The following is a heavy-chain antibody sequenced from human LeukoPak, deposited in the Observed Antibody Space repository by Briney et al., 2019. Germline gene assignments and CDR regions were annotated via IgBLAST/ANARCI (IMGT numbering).Heavy chain of an antibody. J-gene: IGHJ4*01. V-gene: IGHV1-46*01. D-gene: IGHD6-19*01. CDR3: ARGPYSGDWHFDF. CDR2: ISPSGGST. Sequence: EASVKVSCKASGYTFTSYFIHWVRQAPGQGLEWMGVISPSGGSTSYAQKFQGRVTMTRDTSTSTVSMELSSLRFEDTAVYYCARGPYSGDWHFDFWGDGTLVTVSS. CDR1: GYTFTSYF.